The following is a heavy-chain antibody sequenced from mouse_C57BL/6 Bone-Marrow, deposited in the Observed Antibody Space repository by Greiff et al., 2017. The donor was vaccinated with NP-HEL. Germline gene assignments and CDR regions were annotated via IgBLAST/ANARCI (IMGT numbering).Heavy chain of an antibody. CDR2: INPYNGGT. J-gene: IGHJ3*01. V-gene: IGHV1-19*01. D-gene: IGHD1-1*01. CDR3: ARNYYGSSYGFAY. CDR1: GYTFTDYY. Sequence: VQLQQSGPVLVKPGASVKMSCKASGYTFTDYYMNWVKQSHGKSLEWLGVINPYNGGTSYNQKFKGKATLTVDKSSSTAYMELNSLTSEDSAVYYCARNYYGSSYGFAYWGQGTLVTVSA.